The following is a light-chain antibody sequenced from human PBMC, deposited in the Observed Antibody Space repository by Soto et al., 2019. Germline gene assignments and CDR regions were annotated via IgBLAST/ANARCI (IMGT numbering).Light chain of an antibody. Sequence: QAVVTQPPSVSGPPGQRVTISCTGSSSNIGAGYDVHWYQQLPGTAPKLLISGNSNRPSGVPDRFSGSKSGTSASLAITGLQAEDEADYYCQSYDSSLSGYVFGTGTKLTVL. CDR3: QSYDSSLSGYV. CDR2: GNS. CDR1: SSNIGAGYD. J-gene: IGLJ1*01. V-gene: IGLV1-40*01.